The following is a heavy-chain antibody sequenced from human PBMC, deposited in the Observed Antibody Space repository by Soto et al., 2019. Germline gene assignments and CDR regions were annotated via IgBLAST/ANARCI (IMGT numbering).Heavy chain of an antibody. CDR1: GGTFSSYT. Sequence: SVKVSCTASGGTFSSYTISWVRQAPGQGLEWMGRIIPILGIANYAQKFQGRVTITADRSTSTAYMELSSLRSEDTAVYYCARDEDDILTGYFYYYYGMDVWGQGTTVTVSS. CDR3: ARDEDDILTGYFYYYYGMDV. V-gene: IGHV1-69*04. D-gene: IGHD3-9*01. J-gene: IGHJ6*02. CDR2: IIPILGIA.